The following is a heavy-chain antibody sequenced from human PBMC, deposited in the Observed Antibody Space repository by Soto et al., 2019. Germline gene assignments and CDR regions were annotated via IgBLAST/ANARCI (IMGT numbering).Heavy chain of an antibody. J-gene: IGHJ4*02. CDR2: IVVGSGNT. CDR1: GFTFTSSA. Sequence: SVKVSCTASGFTFTSSAVQWVRQARGQRLEWIGWIVVGSGNTNYAQKFQERVTITRDMSTSTAYMELSSLRSEDTAVYYCAVTIQLWSPTTIDYWGQGTLVTVSS. V-gene: IGHV1-58*01. CDR3: AVTIQLWSPTTIDY. D-gene: IGHD5-18*01.